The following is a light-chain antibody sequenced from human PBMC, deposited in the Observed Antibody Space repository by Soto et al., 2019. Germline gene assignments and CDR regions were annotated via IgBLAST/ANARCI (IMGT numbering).Light chain of an antibody. CDR2: SNN. CDR3: AAWDDSLKVV. Sequence: QAVLTQPPSASGTPGQRVTISCSGSSSNIGSNTVNWYQQLPGTAPKLLIYSNNQRPSGVPDRFSGSKSGTSASLAISGLQSEDEPDYYCAAWDDSLKVVFGGGTKLTVL. V-gene: IGLV1-44*01. CDR1: SSNIGSNT. J-gene: IGLJ2*01.